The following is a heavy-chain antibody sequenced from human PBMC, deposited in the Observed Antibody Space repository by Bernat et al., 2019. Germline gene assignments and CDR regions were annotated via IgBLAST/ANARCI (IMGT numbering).Heavy chain of an antibody. CDR2: VYSSGST. J-gene: IGHJ3*02. Sequence: QLQLQESGPGLVKPSETLSLTCTVSAGSISSNNYFWGWIREPPGKGLEWIGSVYSSGSTYYNPSLKGRFTISVDTSKSQFSLKLRSLTDADTAVYYCANSWRARYYYSSSGYDGWDAFDNWGQGTMVTVSS. CDR3: ANSWRARYYYSSSGYDGWDAFDN. CDR1: AGSISSNNYF. V-gene: IGHV4-39*01. D-gene: IGHD3-22*01.